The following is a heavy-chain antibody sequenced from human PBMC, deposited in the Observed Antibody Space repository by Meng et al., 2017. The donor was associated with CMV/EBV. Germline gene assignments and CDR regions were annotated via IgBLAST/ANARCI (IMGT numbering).Heavy chain of an antibody. CDR2: INPNSGGT. D-gene: IGHD3-3*01. J-gene: IGHJ4*02. CDR1: GYTFTGYY. Sequence: ASVKVSCKASGYTFTGYYMHWVRQAPGQGLEWMGWINPNSGGTNYAQKFQGRVTMTRDTSNSTAYMELSRLRSDDTAVYYCARKASRITIFGVVYYFDYWGQGTLVTVSS. CDR3: ARKASRITIFGVVYYFDY. V-gene: IGHV1-2*02.